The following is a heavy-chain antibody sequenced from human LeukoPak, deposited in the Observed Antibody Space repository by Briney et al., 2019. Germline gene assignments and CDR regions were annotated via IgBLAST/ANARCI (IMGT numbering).Heavy chain of an antibody. CDR3: ARRPWGVATIFHYYYGMDV. Sequence: SETLSLTCTVSGGSISSGGYYWSWIRQHPGKGLECIGCIYYSGSTYYNPSLKSRVTISVDTSKNQFSLKLSSVTAADTAVYYCARRPWGVATIFHYYYGMDVWGQGTTVTVSS. CDR1: GGSISSGGYY. CDR2: IYYSGST. V-gene: IGHV4-31*03. J-gene: IGHJ6*02. D-gene: IGHD5-12*01.